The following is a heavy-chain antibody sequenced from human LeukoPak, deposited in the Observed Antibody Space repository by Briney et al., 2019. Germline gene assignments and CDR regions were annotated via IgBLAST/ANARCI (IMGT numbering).Heavy chain of an antibody. CDR1: GGSISSSSYY. J-gene: IGHJ4*02. CDR3: ARTYKYSSRGYYFDY. CDR2: IYYSGST. D-gene: IGHD6-6*01. V-gene: IGHV4-39*07. Sequence: PSETLSLTCTVSGGSISSSSYYWGWIRQPPGKGLEWIGSIYYSGSTNYNPSLKSRVTISVDTSKNQFSLKLSSVTAADTAVYYCARTYKYSSRGYYFDYWGQGTLVTVSS.